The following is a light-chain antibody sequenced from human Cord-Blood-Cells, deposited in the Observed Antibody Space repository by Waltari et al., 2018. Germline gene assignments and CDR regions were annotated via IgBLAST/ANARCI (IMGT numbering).Light chain of an antibody. CDR3: QQSYSTPYT. Sequence: DIQMTQSPSSLSESVGDRATITCRASQSISSYLNWYQQKPGKAPKLLIYAASSLQSGVPSRFSGSGSGTDFTLTISSLQPEDFATYYCQQSYSTPYTFGQGTKLEIK. CDR2: AAS. V-gene: IGKV1-39*01. CDR1: QSISSY. J-gene: IGKJ2*01.